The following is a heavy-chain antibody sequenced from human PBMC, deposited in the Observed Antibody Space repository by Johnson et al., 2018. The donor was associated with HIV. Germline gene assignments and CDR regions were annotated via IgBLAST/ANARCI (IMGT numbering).Heavy chain of an antibody. CDR1: GFTFSSYG. J-gene: IGHJ3*02. CDR2: IWYDGSNK. CDR3: ARVRGAFDI. Sequence: QVQLVESGGGVVQPGRSLRLSCAASGFTFSSYGMHWVRQAPGKGLAWVAVIWYDGSNKYYADSVKGRFTISRDNSKNTLYLQMNSLRAEDTAVYYCARVRGAFDIWGQGTMVTVSS. V-gene: IGHV3-33*01.